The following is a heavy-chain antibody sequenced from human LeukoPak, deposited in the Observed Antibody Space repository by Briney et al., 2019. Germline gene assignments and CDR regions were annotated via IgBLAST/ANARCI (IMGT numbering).Heavy chain of an antibody. V-gene: IGHV4-59*08. CDR1: GGSISSYY. Sequence: PSETLSLTCTVSGGSISSYYWSWIRQPPGKGLEWIGYIYYSGSTNYNPSLKSRVTISVDTSKNQFSLKLSFVTAADTAVYYCARGGYYGSGPYYYYGMDVWGQGTTVTVSS. D-gene: IGHD3-10*01. J-gene: IGHJ6*02. CDR3: ARGGYYGSGPYYYYGMDV. CDR2: IYYSGST.